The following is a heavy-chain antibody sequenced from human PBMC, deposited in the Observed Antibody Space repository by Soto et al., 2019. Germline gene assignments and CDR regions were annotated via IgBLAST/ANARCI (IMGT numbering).Heavy chain of an antibody. CDR3: AADMGYYGSGSYFYYYYGMDV. Sequence: SVKVSCKAAGFNFASSAVQWVRQARGQRLEWIGWIVVGSGNTNYAQKFQERVTITRDMSTSTAYMELSSLRSEDTAVYYCAADMGYYGSGSYFYYYYGMDVWGQGTTVTVSS. J-gene: IGHJ6*02. CDR2: IVVGSGNT. CDR1: GFNFASSA. D-gene: IGHD3-10*01. V-gene: IGHV1-58*01.